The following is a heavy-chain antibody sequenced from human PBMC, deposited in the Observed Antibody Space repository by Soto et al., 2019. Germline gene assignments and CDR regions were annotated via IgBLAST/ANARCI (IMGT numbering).Heavy chain of an antibody. CDR2: TYYRSKWYN. V-gene: IGHV6-1*01. CDR1: GDSVSSNSAA. J-gene: IGHJ2*01. Sequence: QVPLQQSGPGLVKPSQTLSLTCAISGDSVSSNSAAWNWIRQSPSRGLEWLGRTYYRSKWYNDYAVSVKSRITINPDTSKNQFSLQLNSVTPEDTAVYYCARAADYGDYAAVDWYFDLWGRGTLVTVSS. D-gene: IGHD4-17*01. CDR3: ARAADYGDYAAVDWYFDL.